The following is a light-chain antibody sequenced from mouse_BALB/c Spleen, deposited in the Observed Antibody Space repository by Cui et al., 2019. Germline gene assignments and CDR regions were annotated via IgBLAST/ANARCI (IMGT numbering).Light chain of an antibody. CDR3: QQWSSNPPT. J-gene: IGKJ2*01. V-gene: IGKV4-68*01. Sequence: QIVLTQSPALMSASPGEKVTMTCSASSSVSYMYWYQQKPRSSPKPWIYLTSNLASGVPARFSGSGSGTSYSLTISSMEAEDAATYYCQQWSSNPPTFGGWTKLEIK. CDR2: LTS. CDR1: SSVSY.